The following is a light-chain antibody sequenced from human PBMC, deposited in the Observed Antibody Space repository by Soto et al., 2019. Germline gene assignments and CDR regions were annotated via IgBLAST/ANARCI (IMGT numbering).Light chain of an antibody. J-gene: IGKJ1*01. CDR1: QSININ. V-gene: IGKV3-11*01. CDR2: DVS. Sequence: EIGMTQSPATLSVSPGERATLSCRASQSININLAWYQQKPGQAPRLLVYDVSNRATGIPARFSGGGSGTDFTLTISNLEPEDFAVYYCQQRSDWPWTFGQGTKVDI. CDR3: QQRSDWPWT.